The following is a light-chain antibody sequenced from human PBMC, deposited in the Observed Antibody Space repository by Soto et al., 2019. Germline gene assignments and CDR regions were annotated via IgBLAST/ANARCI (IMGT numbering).Light chain of an antibody. CDR3: QQRINSPPWT. J-gene: IGKJ1*01. V-gene: IGKV3-11*01. CDR1: QSVSNSY. Sequence: EIVLTQSPGTLSPSPAERATLSGRASQSVSNSYLAWYQQKPGQAPRLLIYGASNRATGIPVRFSGSGSGTDFTLTISSLEPEDVAIYYCQQRINSPPWTFGQGTKVDIK. CDR2: GAS.